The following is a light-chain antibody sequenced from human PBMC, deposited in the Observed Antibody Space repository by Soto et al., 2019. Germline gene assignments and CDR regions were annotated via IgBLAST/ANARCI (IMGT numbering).Light chain of an antibody. Sequence: IQVTQSPSSLSASVGDRVTITCRASQGITSYLAWYQQKPGKAPKLLIYAASASQTGVSSRFSGSGYGTDFALTISNLQPEDFATYFCQQLYSYPLTFGGGTTVEF. V-gene: IGKV1-9*01. J-gene: IGKJ4*01. CDR3: QQLYSYPLT. CDR1: QGITSY. CDR2: AAS.